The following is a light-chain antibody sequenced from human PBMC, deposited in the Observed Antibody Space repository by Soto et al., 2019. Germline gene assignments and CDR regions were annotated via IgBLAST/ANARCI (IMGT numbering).Light chain of an antibody. V-gene: IGKV1-39*01. J-gene: IGKJ2*01. Sequence: DIQMTQSPSSLSASVGDRVTITCRASESISSYLNWYQQRPGKAPKLLIYAASSLQSGVPSRFRGGGPGTYFTLNTSNLPPEDVATFYCEHKYGYSLYSFGRGTTL. CDR1: ESISSY. CDR2: AAS. CDR3: EHKYGYSLYS.